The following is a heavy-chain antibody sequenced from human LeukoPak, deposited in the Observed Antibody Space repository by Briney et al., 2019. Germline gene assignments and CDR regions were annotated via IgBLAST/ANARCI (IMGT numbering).Heavy chain of an antibody. CDR3: ARGPVVGAIHDVFDM. CDR1: GFTFRRNG. Sequence: GGSLRLSCEASGFTFRRNGMNWVRQTPGKGLEWVAVIWYDGSNKYYADSVKGRFTISKDNSKNTLDLQMNSLRAEDTAIYYCARGPVVGAIHDVFDMWGQGTMVIVSS. CDR2: IWYDGSNK. V-gene: IGHV3-33*01. J-gene: IGHJ3*02. D-gene: IGHD1-26*01.